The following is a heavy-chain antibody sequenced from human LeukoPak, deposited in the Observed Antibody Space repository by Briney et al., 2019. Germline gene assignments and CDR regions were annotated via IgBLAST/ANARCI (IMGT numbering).Heavy chain of an antibody. J-gene: IGHJ5*02. CDR3: AREGLNMVRGVIPKEAWGWFDP. V-gene: IGHV4-61*02. CDR2: IYSSGST. CDR1: GISISSGPYY. D-gene: IGHD3-10*01. Sequence: SETLSLTCTVSGISISSGPYYWGWIRQPAGKGLEWIGRIYSSGSTNYNPSLRSRFTISVDTSKNQFSLKLSSVTAADTAVYYCAREGLNMVRGVIPKEAWGWFDPWGQGTLVTVSS.